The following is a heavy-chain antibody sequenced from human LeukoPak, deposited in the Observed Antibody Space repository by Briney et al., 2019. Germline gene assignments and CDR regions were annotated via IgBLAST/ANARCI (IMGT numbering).Heavy chain of an antibody. CDR1: GYSISSGYY. V-gene: IGHV4-38-2*01. CDR3: ARVGVGVTKSFDY. Sequence: SETLPLTCAVSGYSISSGYYWGWIRQPPGKGLEWIGSIYHSGSTYYNSSLKSRATISVDRSKNQFSLKLSSVTAADTAVYYCARVGVGVTKSFDYWGPGNLVTVSS. J-gene: IGHJ4*02. D-gene: IGHD1-26*01. CDR2: IYHSGST.